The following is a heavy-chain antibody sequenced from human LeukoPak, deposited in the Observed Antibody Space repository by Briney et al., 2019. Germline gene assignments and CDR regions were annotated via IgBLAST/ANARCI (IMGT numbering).Heavy chain of an antibody. CDR3: ARDLVTVTKGFDI. D-gene: IGHD4-17*01. V-gene: IGHV4-59*11. Sequence: SETLSLTCAVSADSFSSHYWTWIRQPPGKGLEWIGYISYIGSTNYNPSLKSRDTISIDTSKNQFSLKLTSVTAADTAVYYCARDLVTVTKGFDIWGQGTMVSVSS. J-gene: IGHJ3*02. CDR1: ADSFSSHY. CDR2: ISYIGST.